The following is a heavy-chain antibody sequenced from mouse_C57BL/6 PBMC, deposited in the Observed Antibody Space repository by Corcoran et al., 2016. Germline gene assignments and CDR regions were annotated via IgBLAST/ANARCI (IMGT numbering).Heavy chain of an antibody. V-gene: IGHV9-3*01. CDR2: INTYSGVP. D-gene: IGHD2-1*01. CDR1: GYTFTTYG. CDR3: ARRIEIYYGKGTWFAY. Sequence: QIQLVQSGPELKKPGETVKISCKASGYTFTTYGMSWVKQAPGKGLKWMGWINTYSGVPTYADDFKGRVAFSLETSASTAYLQINNLRNEDTATYFCARRIEIYYGKGTWFAYWGQGTLVTVSA. J-gene: IGHJ3*01.